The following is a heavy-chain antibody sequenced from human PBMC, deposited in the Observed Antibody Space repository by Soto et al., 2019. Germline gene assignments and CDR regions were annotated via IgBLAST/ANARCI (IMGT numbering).Heavy chain of an antibody. CDR1: GGPINSYY. Sequence: QVQLQELGPGLVKPSETLSLTCTVSGGPINSYYWRWIRQPPGKGLEWLGYVYYSASTNYKPYLTHNPSLKSRVSISPDTSTHQYSLRLSSVTTADTALYYWASGRVLYVSEYWCQGPLVTVSS. J-gene: IGHJ4*02. D-gene: IGHD3-10*01. CDR3: ASGRVLYVSEY. V-gene: IGHV4-59*01. CDR2: VYYSAST.